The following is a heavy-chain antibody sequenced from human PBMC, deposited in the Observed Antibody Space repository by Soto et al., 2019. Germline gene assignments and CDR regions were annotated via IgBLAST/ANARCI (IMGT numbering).Heavy chain of an antibody. CDR3: ARSYYYYDSSGYYRGEFNWFDP. D-gene: IGHD3-22*01. V-gene: IGHV4-59*01. J-gene: IGHJ5*02. CDR1: GGSISSYY. CDR2: IYYSGST. Sequence: SETLSLTCTVSGGSISSYYWSWIRQPPGKGLEWIGYIYYSGSTNYNPSLKSRVTISVDTSKNQFSLKLSSVTAADTAVYYCARSYYYYDSSGYYRGEFNWFDPWGQGTLVTVSS.